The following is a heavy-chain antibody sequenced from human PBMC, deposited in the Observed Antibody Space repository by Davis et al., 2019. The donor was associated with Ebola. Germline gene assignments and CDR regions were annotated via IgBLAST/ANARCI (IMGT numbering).Heavy chain of an antibody. CDR3: ARHYDYIWGSYHPLYY. J-gene: IGHJ4*02. V-gene: IGHV5-51*01. Sequence: GESLKISCKGSGYSFTSYWIGWVRQMPGKGLEWMGIIYPGDSDTRYSPSFQGQVTLSADKSISTAYLQWSSLKASDTAMYYCARHYDYIWGSYHPLYYWGQGTLVTVSS. CDR2: IYPGDSDT. D-gene: IGHD3-16*02. CDR1: GYSFTSYW.